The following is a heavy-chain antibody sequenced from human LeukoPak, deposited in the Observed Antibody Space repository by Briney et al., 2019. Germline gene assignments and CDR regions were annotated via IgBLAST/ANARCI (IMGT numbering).Heavy chain of an antibody. CDR1: GGSFSGYY. CDR2: INHSGST. CDR3: AIRPNCSGGSCNWFDP. D-gene: IGHD2-15*01. Sequence: SETLSLTCAVYGGSFSGYYWSWIRQPPGKGLEWIGEINHSGSTNYNPSLKSRVTISVDTSKNQFSLKLSSVTAADTAVYYCAIRPNCSGGSCNWFDPWGQGTLLTVSS. J-gene: IGHJ5*02. V-gene: IGHV4-34*01.